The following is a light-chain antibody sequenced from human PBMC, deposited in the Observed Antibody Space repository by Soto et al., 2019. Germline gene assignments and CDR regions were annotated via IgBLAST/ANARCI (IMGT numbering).Light chain of an antibody. CDR3: QQYGDSPQT. Sequence: EIVLKQSPGTLSLSPGERATLSCRASQSVSSSYLAWYQQKPGQAPRLLIYGASNRATAIPDRFSGSGFGTDFTLTITRLEPEDFAVYYCQQYGDSPQTFGPGTKVDIK. V-gene: IGKV3-20*01. CDR1: QSVSSSY. J-gene: IGKJ1*01. CDR2: GAS.